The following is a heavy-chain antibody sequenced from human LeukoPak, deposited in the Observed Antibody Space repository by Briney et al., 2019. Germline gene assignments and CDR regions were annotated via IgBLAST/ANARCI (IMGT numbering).Heavy chain of an antibody. D-gene: IGHD6-19*01. CDR2: IYSGGST. V-gene: IGHV3-53*01. CDR3: ARAIKAVAGTFHRDYYFDY. CDR1: GFTVSSNY. J-gene: IGHJ4*02. Sequence: GGSLRLSCAASGFTVSSNYMSWVRQAPGKGLEWVSVIYSGGSTYYADPVKGRFTISRDNSKNTLYLQMKSLRAEDTAVYYCARAIKAVAGTFHRDYYFDYWGQGTLVTVSS.